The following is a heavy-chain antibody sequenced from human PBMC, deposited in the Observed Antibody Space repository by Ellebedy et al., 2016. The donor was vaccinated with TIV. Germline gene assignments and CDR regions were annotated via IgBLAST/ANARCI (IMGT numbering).Heavy chain of an antibody. Sequence: GESLKISCAASGFTFSSYWMTWVRQAPGKGLEWVSYISGSSLTKFYADSVKGRFTISRDNAESSLYLQMDSLRVEDTAVYYCARDMAWGNERMNDAFDIWGHGTMVTVSS. CDR2: ISGSSLTK. V-gene: IGHV3-48*04. J-gene: IGHJ3*02. CDR1: GFTFSSYW. CDR3: ARDMAWGNERMNDAFDI. D-gene: IGHD7-27*01.